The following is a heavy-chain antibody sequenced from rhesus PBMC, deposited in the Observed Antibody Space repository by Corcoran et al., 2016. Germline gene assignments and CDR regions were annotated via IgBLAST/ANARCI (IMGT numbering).Heavy chain of an antibody. Sequence: QVQLQESGPGRVKPSETRSLTCAVSGGSLSSGYDYWTWTRQPPGKGLEWVGYMTYSGSTSYDPSLKSRVTISRDSSKNQFSMTLISVTAADTAVYYCARAVLVTGEYFDYWGQGVLVTVSS. CDR2: MTYSGST. CDR3: ARAVLVTGEYFDY. CDR1: GGSLSSGYDY. J-gene: IGHJ4*01. V-gene: IGHV4-122*02. D-gene: IGHD2-21*01.